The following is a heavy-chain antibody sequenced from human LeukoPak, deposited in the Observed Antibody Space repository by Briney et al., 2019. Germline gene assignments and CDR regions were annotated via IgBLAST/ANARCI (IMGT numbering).Heavy chain of an antibody. Sequence: ASVKVSCKASGYTFNIYGIIWVRQAPGQGLEWVGWISTYNGNTNYAPNIQDRVNMTTDTSTSTAYMELRSLRSDDTAVYYCGRALLGGSDIYTPFSYWGQGTLVTVSS. J-gene: IGHJ4*02. V-gene: IGHV1-18*01. CDR3: GRALLGGSDIYTPFSY. D-gene: IGHD3-10*01. CDR2: ISTYNGNT. CDR1: GYTFNIYG.